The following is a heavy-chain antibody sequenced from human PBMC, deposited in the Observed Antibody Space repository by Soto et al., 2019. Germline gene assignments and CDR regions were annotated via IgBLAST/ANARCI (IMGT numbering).Heavy chain of an antibody. V-gene: IGHV3-23*01. CDR2: ISGSGGSP. J-gene: IGHJ4*02. Sequence: GGSLRLSCVASGFTFSTYTMSWVRQAPGKGLEWVSVISGSGGSPSYADSVQGRFSIYRDNSKNTLYLQMNSLRGDDTAMYYCSKARCSTTDCYVPDYWGRGTLVTVSS. CDR3: SKARCSTTDCYVPDY. CDR1: GFTFSTYT. D-gene: IGHD2-2*01.